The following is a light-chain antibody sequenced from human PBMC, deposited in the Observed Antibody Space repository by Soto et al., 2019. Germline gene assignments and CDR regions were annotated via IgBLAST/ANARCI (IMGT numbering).Light chain of an antibody. V-gene: IGLV6-57*04. CDR3: QSYDSSNPYVV. CDR1: SGSIASNY. Sequence: NFMLTQPHSVSESPGKTVTISCTRSSGSIASNYVQWYQQRPGSAPTTVIYEDNQRPSGVPDRFSGSIDSSSISASLTISGLKTEDEADYCCQSYDSSNPYVVFGGGTKLTVL. J-gene: IGLJ2*01. CDR2: EDN.